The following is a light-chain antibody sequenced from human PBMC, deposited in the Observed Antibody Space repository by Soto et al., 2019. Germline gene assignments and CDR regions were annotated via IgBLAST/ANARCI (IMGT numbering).Light chain of an antibody. J-gene: IGKJ1*01. CDR3: QQYGSSPVT. Sequence: EIVLTQSPGTLSLSPGGRATLSCRASQSVSSSYLAWYRQKPGQAPRLLIYGASSRATDIPDRFSGSGSGTDFTLTISRLEPEDFAVYYCQQYGSSPVTFGQGTKVDIK. V-gene: IGKV3-20*01. CDR2: GAS. CDR1: QSVSSSY.